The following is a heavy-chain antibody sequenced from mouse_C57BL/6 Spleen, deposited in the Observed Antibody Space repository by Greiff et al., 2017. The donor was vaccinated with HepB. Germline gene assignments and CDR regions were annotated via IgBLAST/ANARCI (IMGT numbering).Heavy chain of an antibody. J-gene: IGHJ4*01. V-gene: IGHV14-3*01. D-gene: IGHD3-2*02. Sequence: EVQLQQSVAELVRPGASVKLSCTASGFNIKNTYMHWVKQRPEQGLEWIGRIDPANGNTKYAPKFQGKATITADTSSNTAYLQLSSLTSRDTAIYDCAREGAQASRAYAMDYWGQGTAVTVAS. CDR3: AREGAQASRAYAMDY. CDR1: GFNIKNTY. CDR2: IDPANGNT.